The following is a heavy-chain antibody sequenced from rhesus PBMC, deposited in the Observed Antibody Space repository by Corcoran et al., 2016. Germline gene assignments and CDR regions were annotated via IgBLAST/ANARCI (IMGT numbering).Heavy chain of an antibody. D-gene: IGHD2-39*01. J-gene: IGHJ4*01. CDR2: IYGSGNST. Sequence: QVQLQESGPGLVKPLETLSLTCAVSGGSISSNYWSWTRPPPGKGLEWFGYIYGSGNSTTNNPSLKSRFALSADTSKNQFSLKLISVTAADTAVYYCARVVVVSATPLFFEYWGQGVLVTVSS. CDR3: ARVVVVSATPLFFEY. V-gene: IGHV4S11*01. CDR1: GGSISSNY.